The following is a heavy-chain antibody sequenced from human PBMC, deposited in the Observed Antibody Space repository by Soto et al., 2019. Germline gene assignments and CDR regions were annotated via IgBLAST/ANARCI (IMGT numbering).Heavy chain of an antibody. Sequence: EAQLLESGGGLVQPGGSKRLSCAASGFTFSSYAMSWVRQAPGKGLEWVSAISGSGGSTYYADSVKGRFTISRDNSKNTLYLQMNSLRAEDTAVYYCAKDQGSSSWSPFDYWGQGTLVTVSS. CDR1: GFTFSSYA. D-gene: IGHD6-13*01. V-gene: IGHV3-23*01. CDR3: AKDQGSSSWSPFDY. J-gene: IGHJ4*02. CDR2: ISGSGGST.